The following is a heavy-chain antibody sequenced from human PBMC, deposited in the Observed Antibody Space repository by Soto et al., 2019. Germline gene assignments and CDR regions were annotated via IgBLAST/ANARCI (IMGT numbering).Heavy chain of an antibody. V-gene: IGHV3-21*01. CDR3: ARAHKVLVGWFDP. J-gene: IGHJ5*02. CDR2: ISSSSSYI. Sequence: EVQLVESGGGLVKPGGSLRLSCAASGFTFSSYSMNWVRQAPGKGLEWVSSISSSSSYIYYADSVKGRFTISRDNAKNSRYRQMNSLRAEDTAVYYWARAHKVLVGWFDPWGQGTLVTVSS. CDR1: GFTFSSYS.